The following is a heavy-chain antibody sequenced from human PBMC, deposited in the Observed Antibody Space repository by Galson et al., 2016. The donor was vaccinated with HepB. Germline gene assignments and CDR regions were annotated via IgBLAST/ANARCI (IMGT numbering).Heavy chain of an antibody. D-gene: IGHD5-18*01. CDR1: GYTFSIHG. Sequence: SVKVSCKVSGYTFSIHGISWVRQAPGQGLEWMGWISDYNGNTKSAQKVQGRVIMTRDTSTSTAYMELRSLRSDDTAVYYCAREIMVSGCRVLDHWGQGTLVTVSS. CDR3: AREIMVSGCRVLDH. V-gene: IGHV1-18*01. J-gene: IGHJ4*01. CDR2: ISDYNGNT.